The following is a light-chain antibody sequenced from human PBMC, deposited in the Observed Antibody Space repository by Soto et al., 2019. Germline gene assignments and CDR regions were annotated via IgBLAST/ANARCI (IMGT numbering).Light chain of an antibody. CDR3: QSYDSSLSVSKVFGGGTSTQTGSKV. CDR2: SST. V-gene: IGLV1-40*01. Sequence: QAVLTQPPSVSGAPGQRVTISCTGSSSNIGAGFDVHWYQQLPGTAPKLLIFSSTNRPSGVPDRFSGSKSGTSASLAITGLQPEDEADYYCQSYDSSLSVSKVFGGGTSTQTGSKVFGGGTKVTVL. CDR1: SSNIGAGFD. J-gene: IGLJ3*02.